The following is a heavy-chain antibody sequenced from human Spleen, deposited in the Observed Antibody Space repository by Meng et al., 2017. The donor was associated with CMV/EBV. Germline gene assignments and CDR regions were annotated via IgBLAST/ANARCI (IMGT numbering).Heavy chain of an antibody. D-gene: IGHD1-1*01. CDR1: GYTFTGYY. J-gene: IGHJ1*01. Sequence: QVQLLQSGAEVTKPGASVKVSCKASGYTFTGYYMHWVRQAPGQGLEWMGWINPNSGGTNYAQKFQGRVTMTRDTSISTAYMELSRLRSDDTAVYYCARGGQRGTGQLYFQHWGQGTLVTVSS. CDR2: INPNSGGT. V-gene: IGHV1-2*02. CDR3: ARGGQRGTGQLYFQH.